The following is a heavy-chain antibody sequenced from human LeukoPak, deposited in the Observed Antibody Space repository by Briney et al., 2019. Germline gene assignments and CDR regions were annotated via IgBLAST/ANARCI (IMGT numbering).Heavy chain of an antibody. CDR3: VRDLGGRSGH. D-gene: IGHD1-26*01. CDR1: GITFSNAW. J-gene: IGHJ4*02. Sequence: GGSLRLSCAVSGITFSNAWMNWVRQTPGKGLEWVGRIKSKVNGGTTDYAAPVKGRFTISRDDSKNTLYLQMNSLRAEDTAVYYCVRDLGGRSGHWGQGTLVTVSS. CDR2: IKSKVNGGTT. V-gene: IGHV3-15*07.